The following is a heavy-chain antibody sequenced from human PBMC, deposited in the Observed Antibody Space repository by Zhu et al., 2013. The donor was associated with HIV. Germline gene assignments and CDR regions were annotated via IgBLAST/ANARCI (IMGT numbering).Heavy chain of an antibody. Sequence: QVQLVQSGAEVKKPGSSVKVSCKASGGTFSSYTISWVRQAPGQGLEWMGRIIPILGIANYAQKFQGRVTITADKSTSTAYMELSSLRSEDTAVYYCARDCGGDCYVRDGHYFDYWGQGTLVTVSS. CDR2: IIPILGIA. V-gene: IGHV1-69*08. CDR1: GGTFSSYT. J-gene: IGHJ4*02. D-gene: IGHD2-21*02. CDR3: ARDCGGDCYVRDGHYFDY.